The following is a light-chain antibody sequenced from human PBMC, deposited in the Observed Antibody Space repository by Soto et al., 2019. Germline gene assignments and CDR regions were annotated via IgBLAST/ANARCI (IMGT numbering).Light chain of an antibody. J-gene: IGKJ4*01. CDR2: DAS. CDR3: QQHRSYPVT. Sequence: DIQMTQSPSTLSASVGDRVTITCRASQGIAIWLSWYQQKPGKAPNLIIYDASNLKSGVPSRFSGSGSGTEFTLTISSLQPEDFASYYWQQHRSYPVTSVGGTKVEIK. CDR1: QGIAIW. V-gene: IGKV1-5*01.